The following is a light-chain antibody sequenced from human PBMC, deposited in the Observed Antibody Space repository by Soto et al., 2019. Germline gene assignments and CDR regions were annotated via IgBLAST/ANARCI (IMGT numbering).Light chain of an antibody. Sequence: QSALTQPPSASGSPGQSVTISCTGSSSDVGGYKYVSWYQYHPGKAPKLMIYEVNKRPSGVPNRFSGSKSGNTASLTVSGLQAEDEADYYCSSYAGRNVLLFGGGTKLTVL. CDR1: SSDVGGYKY. CDR2: EVN. CDR3: SSYAGRNVLL. J-gene: IGLJ2*01. V-gene: IGLV2-8*01.